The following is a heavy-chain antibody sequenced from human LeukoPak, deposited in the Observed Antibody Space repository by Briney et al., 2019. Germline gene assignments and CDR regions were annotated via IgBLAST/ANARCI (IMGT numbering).Heavy chain of an antibody. J-gene: IGHJ4*02. D-gene: IGHD4-17*01. V-gene: IGHV3-30*04. CDR1: GFTFSSYA. CDR2: ISYDGSNK. Sequence: GGSLRLSCAASGFTFSSYAMHWVRQAPGKGLEWVAVISYDGSNKYYADSVKGRFTISRDNSKNTLYLQMNSLRAEDTAVYYCARDLDGDYPIYWGQGTLVTVCS. CDR3: ARDLDGDYPIY.